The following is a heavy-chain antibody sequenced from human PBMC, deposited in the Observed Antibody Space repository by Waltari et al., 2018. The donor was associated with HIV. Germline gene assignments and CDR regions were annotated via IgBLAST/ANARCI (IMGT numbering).Heavy chain of an antibody. D-gene: IGHD3-10*01. V-gene: IGHV3-30*02. CDR3: AKDLKTMLRGGGLDP. J-gene: IGHJ5*02. Sequence: QLVESGGGVVQPGGSLRLSCAASGFILRISGMQWVRQAPGQGLGWVAFIRYDGISKYYTESVKGRFTISRDKSKKTVFLQMNSLRPDDTAVYYCAKDLKTMLRGGGLDPWGQGTLVTVSS. CDR2: IRYDGISK. CDR1: GFILRISG.